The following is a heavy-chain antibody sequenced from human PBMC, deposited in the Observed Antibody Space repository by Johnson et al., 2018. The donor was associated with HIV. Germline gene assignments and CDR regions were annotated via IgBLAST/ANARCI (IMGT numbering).Heavy chain of an antibody. D-gene: IGHD1-1*01. CDR3: ARKKATVFSTTSTNYAFDI. J-gene: IGHJ3*02. Sequence: QVQLVESGGGLVQPGGSLRLSCVASGFPFSTYAIHWVRQAPGKGLEWVAVISYDGTKKYYADSVKGRFTISRDNSKNTLYLQMNSLRAEDTAVYYCARKKATVFSTTSTNYAFDIWGQGTMVTVSS. CDR1: GFPFSTYA. CDR2: ISYDGTKK. V-gene: IGHV3-30*14.